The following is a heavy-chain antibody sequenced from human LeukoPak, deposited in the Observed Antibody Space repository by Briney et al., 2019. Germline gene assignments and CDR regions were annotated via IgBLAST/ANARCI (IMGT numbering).Heavy chain of an antibody. V-gene: IGHV3-23*01. CDR2: ISGSGGST. CDR3: AKFHSPGRVTHFYWYFDL. CDR1: GFTFSSYA. Sequence: GGSLRLSCAASGFTFSSYAMSWVRQAPGKGLEWVSTISGSGGSTDYADSVKGRFTLSRDNSKNTLFLQVHSLRADDTAVYYCAKFHSPGRVTHFYWYFDLWGRGTLGTVSS. D-gene: IGHD2-21*02. J-gene: IGHJ2*01.